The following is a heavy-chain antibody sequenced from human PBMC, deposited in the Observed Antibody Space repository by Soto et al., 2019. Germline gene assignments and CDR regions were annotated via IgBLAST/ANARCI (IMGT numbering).Heavy chain of an antibody. D-gene: IGHD3-22*01. Sequence: GPSVKVSCKASGYTFTGYYMHWVRQAPGQGLEWMGWINPNSGATNFAQKFHGRVTMTRDTSISTAYMELSRLRSDDTAVYYCASLYYYDSSGPRDAFDIWGQGTMVTV. V-gene: IGHV1-2*02. CDR2: INPNSGAT. J-gene: IGHJ3*02. CDR1: GYTFTGYY. CDR3: ASLYYYDSSGPRDAFDI.